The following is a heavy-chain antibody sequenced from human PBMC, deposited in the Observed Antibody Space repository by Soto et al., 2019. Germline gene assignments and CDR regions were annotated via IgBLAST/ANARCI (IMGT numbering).Heavy chain of an antibody. CDR3: AGLVTLESLPSSSSSL. CDR1: GGTFSSYT. CDR2: IIPILGIA. V-gene: IGHV1-69*02. Sequence: SVKVSCKASGGTFSSYTISWVRQAPGQGLEWMGRIIPILGIANYAQKFQGRVTITADKSTSTAYMELSSLRSEDTAVYYCAGLVTLESLPSSSSSLWGQGTLVTVSP. D-gene: IGHD6-6*01. J-gene: IGHJ4*02.